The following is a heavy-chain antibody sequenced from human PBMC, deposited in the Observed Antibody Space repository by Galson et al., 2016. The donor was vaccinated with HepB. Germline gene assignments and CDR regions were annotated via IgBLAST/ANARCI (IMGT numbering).Heavy chain of an antibody. CDR1: GLIFSDHY. CDR2: SRNKLHSFTT. Sequence: SLRLSCAASGLIFSDHYMDWVRQAPGKGLEWVARSRNKLHSFTTEYAASVKGRFTISRDDSRSSVYLQMNSLQTEDTAVYYCTRGHLVTTVFYGMDVWGQGDTVTVS. V-gene: IGHV3-72*01. D-gene: IGHD4-23*01. J-gene: IGHJ6*02. CDR3: TRGHLVTTVFYGMDV.